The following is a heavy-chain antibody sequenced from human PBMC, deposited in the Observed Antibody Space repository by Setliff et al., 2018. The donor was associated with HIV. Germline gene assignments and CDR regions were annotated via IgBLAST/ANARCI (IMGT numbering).Heavy chain of an antibody. CDR3: ARHKSQPYYFDY. V-gene: IGHV4-59*08. CDR2: IYYSGST. J-gene: IGHJ4*02. Sequence: SETLSLTCTVSGGSIRGYYWSWIRQHPGKGLEWIGYIYYSGSTNYNPSLKSRVTISVDTSKNQFSLKLSSVTAADTAVYYCARHKSQPYYFDYWGQGTLVTVSS. CDR1: GGSIRGYY.